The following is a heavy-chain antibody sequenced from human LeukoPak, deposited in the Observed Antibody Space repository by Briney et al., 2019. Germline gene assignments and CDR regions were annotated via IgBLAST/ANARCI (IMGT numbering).Heavy chain of an antibody. J-gene: IGHJ4*02. D-gene: IGHD3-3*01. CDR2: INHSGST. CDR3: ARATYDAGDY. Sequence: PSETLSLTXAVYGGSFSGYYWSWIRQPPGKGLEWIGEINHSGSTNYNPSLKSRVTISVDTSKNQFSPKLSSVTATDTAVYYCARATYDAGDYWGQGTLVTVSS. CDR1: GGSFSGYY. V-gene: IGHV4-34*01.